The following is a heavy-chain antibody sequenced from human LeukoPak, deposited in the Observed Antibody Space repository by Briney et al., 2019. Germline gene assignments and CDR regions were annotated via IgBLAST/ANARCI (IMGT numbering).Heavy chain of an antibody. D-gene: IGHD3-10*01. Sequence: GGALRLSCAASGCTFSSYGRHWVRQAPGKGLEGVAVISYDGSKKYYADSVKGGFTISRDNSKTTLYLKMNSMRTEDTGVYYCAKGSTERVKWNYVDYWGQGTLVTVSS. CDR3: AKGSTERVKWNYVDY. CDR2: ISYDGSKK. V-gene: IGHV3-30*18. J-gene: IGHJ4*02. CDR1: GCTFSSYG.